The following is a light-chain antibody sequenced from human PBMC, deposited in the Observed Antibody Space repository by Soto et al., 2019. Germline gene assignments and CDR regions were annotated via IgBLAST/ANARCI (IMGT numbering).Light chain of an antibody. CDR3: QQASSFPLT. V-gene: IGKV1-12*01. CDR1: QPISSW. J-gene: IGKJ4*01. Sequence: IQMHQSPSSASASVGDRVTINCRASQPISSWLAWYQQKPGQPPNLLIYSASTLRSGVPSRFSGSESGTLFTLTITNLQPEDFATYYCQQASSFPLTFGGGTKVEV. CDR2: SAS.